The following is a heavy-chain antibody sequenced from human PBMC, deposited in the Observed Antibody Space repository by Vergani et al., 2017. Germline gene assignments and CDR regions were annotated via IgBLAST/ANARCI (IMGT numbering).Heavy chain of an antibody. J-gene: IGHJ4*01. CDR3: AGPQGTSAYYYGGFDY. CDR2: ISGPGLST. CDR1: GFAFSRYA. D-gene: IGHD3-22*01. Sequence: EVQLLESGGRLVQPGGSLRLSCVASGFAFSRYAMSWVRQAPGRGLAWVSSISGPGLSTYYADSVKGRFTIPRDNSKNTLSLQMNSLTAEDTAIYYCAGPQGTSAYYYGGFDYWGQRTLVTVSS. V-gene: IGHV3-23*01.